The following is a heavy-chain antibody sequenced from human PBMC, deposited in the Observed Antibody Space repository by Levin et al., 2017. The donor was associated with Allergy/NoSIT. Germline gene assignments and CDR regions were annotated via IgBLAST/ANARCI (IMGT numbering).Heavy chain of an antibody. D-gene: IGHD6-19*01. J-gene: IGHJ5*01. CDR1: GGSLSGYY. V-gene: IGHV4-34*01. Sequence: SQTLSLTCDVYGGSLSGYYWTWLRQPPGKRLEWIGEINHRRGTNYNSSLESRVYISIDTSQRQFSLELSSVTAADTALYYCARVNIAVAGTPFDSWGQGTLVTVSS. CDR3: ARVNIAVAGTPFDS. CDR2: INHRRGT.